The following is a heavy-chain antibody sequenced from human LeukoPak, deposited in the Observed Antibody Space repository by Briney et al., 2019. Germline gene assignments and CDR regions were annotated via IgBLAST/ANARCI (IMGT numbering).Heavy chain of an antibody. CDR1: GGSFSGYY. J-gene: IGHJ4*02. CDR2: INHSGST. Sequence: SETLSLTCAVYGGSFSGYYWSWIRQPPGKGLEWIGEINHSGSTNYNPSLKSRVTISVDTSKNQFSLKLSSVTAADTAVYYCARGMTTTIDYWGQGTLVTASS. CDR3: ARGMTTTIDY. D-gene: IGHD4-17*01. V-gene: IGHV4-34*01.